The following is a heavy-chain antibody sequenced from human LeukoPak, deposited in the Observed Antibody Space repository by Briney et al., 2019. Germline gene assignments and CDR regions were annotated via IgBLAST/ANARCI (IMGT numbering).Heavy chain of an antibody. J-gene: IGHJ4*02. CDR3: AKGDNYYDSSGYYYVRALFDY. D-gene: IGHD3-22*01. CDR2: TSYNGNTK. V-gene: IGHV3-30*18. Sequence: GGSMRLSCAASGLTFSSYGMHWVRQAPGKGLEWVAGTSYNGNTKYYAESVKGRFSISRDHSKNMLYLQMDSLRAEDTAVYYCAKGDNYYDSSGYYYVRALFDYWGQGALVTASS. CDR1: GLTFSSYG.